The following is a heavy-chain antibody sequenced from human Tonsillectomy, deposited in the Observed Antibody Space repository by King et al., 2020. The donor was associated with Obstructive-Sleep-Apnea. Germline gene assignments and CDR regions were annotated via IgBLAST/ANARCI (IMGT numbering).Heavy chain of an antibody. D-gene: IGHD3-10*01. CDR3: VKDLVGGSGTYYNNAGGFDY. V-gene: IGHV3-64D*06. CDR1: GFTFSNYA. J-gene: IGHJ4*02. Sequence: VQLVESGGGLVQPGGSLRLSCSASGFTFSNYAMHWVRQAPGKGLEYVSAISSNGDTTYYADSVKGRFAISRDNSKNTLYLQMSSLRAEDTAVYYCVKDLVGGSGTYYNNAGGFDYWGQGTLVTVSS. CDR2: ISSNGDTT.